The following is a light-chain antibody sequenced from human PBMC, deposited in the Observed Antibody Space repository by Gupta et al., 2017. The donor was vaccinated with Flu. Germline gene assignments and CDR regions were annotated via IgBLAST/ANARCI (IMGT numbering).Light chain of an antibody. J-gene: IGLJ2*01. Sequence: QSITTSCTGTSSDVGAYNYVAWYPHHPGNDPNLIIFEVDNRPSGVSNRFSGSKSGTTASLTISGRQAEDEAHYYCSSYSGSSKLFGGGTKLTVL. CDR3: SSYSGSSKL. V-gene: IGLV2-14*01. CDR1: SSDVGAYNY. CDR2: EVD.